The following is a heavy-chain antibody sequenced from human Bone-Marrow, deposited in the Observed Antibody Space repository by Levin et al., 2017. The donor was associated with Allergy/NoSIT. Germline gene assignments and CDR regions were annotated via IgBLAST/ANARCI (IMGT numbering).Heavy chain of an antibody. V-gene: IGHV3-48*03. CDR1: GFSFSIYE. CDR3: AGKPLSSWLYWYFDV. J-gene: IGHJ2*01. CDR2: ISGSGNTI. Sequence: PGGSLRLSCAASGFSFSIYEMNWVRQAPGKGLEWISYISGSGNTIYYVDSVKGRFTISRDNAKNSLYLQVNSLRAEDTAVYYCAGKPLSSWLYWYFDVWGRGTLVTVSS. D-gene: IGHD6-13*01.